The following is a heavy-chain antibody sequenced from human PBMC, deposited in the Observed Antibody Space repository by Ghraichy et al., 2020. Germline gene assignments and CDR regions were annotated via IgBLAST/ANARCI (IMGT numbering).Heavy chain of an antibody. CDR2: VHYTGNT. Sequence: SETLSLICTVSGGSIRGHYWSWIRQPPGKELEWIGYVHYTGNTDYSPSIQSRATISLDTPRNQFFLTLTSVTAADTAVYYCARRGRGYSLVYYGLDVWGQGTTVTVSS. CDR1: GGSIRGHY. D-gene: IGHD5-18*01. V-gene: IGHV4-59*08. CDR3: ARRGRGYSLVYYGLDV. J-gene: IGHJ6*02.